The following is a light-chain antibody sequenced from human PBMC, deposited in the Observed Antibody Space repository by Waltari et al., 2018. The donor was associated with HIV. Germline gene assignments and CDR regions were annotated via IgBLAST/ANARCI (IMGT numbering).Light chain of an antibody. CDR3: QQLKSSPLT. CDR2: AAY. Sequence: DIQLTQSPSFLSASVGDRVTITCRASQGISSYLAWYQQKPGKAPNLLIYAAYTLQSGVPSRFSGSGSGTEFTLTISSLQPEDFAAYYCQQLKSSPLTFGGGTKVEIK. J-gene: IGKJ4*01. CDR1: QGISSY. V-gene: IGKV1-9*01.